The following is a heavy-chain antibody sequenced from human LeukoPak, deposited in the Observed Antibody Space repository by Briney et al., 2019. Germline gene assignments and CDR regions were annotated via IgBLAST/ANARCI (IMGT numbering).Heavy chain of an antibody. CDR3: ARSARYYYGSGSYYRGPSNWFDP. Sequence: PGGSLRLSCAASGFTFSSYWMSWVRQAPGKGLEWVANIKQDGSEKYYVDSVKGRFTISSDNAKNSLYLQMNSLRAEDTAVYYCARSARYYYGSGSYYRGPSNWFDPWGQGTLVTVSS. D-gene: IGHD3-10*01. CDR1: GFTFSSYW. J-gene: IGHJ5*02. V-gene: IGHV3-7*01. CDR2: IKQDGSEK.